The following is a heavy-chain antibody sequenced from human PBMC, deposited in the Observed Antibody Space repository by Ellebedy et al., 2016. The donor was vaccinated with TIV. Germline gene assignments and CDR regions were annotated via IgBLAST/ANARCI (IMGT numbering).Heavy chain of an antibody. CDR3: ARGDYYGSGSYYFHDAFDI. V-gene: IGHV1-2*02. CDR2: VNPNSGGA. Sequence: AASVKVSCKAAGYSFTGYYIHWVRQAPGQGLEWMGWVNPNSGGATYEQKFQGRVTMTRDTSITTAYMEVSRLRSADTAVYYCARGDYYGSGSYYFHDAFDIWGQGTMVTVSS. CDR1: GYSFTGYY. J-gene: IGHJ3*02. D-gene: IGHD3-10*01.